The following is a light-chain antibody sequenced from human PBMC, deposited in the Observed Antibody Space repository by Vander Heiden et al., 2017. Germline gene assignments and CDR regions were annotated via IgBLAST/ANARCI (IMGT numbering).Light chain of an antibody. V-gene: IGKV3-11*01. CDR1: QSVNSY. CDR3: QQRSNWPPFT. CDR2: DAS. J-gene: IGKJ3*01. Sequence: EIVLTQSPATLSLSPGERATLSCRASQSVNSYLAWYQQKPGQAPRLLIYDASNRATGIPARFSGSGSGTDFTLTISSLEPEDFAVYYCQQRSNWPPFTFGHGTKVDIK.